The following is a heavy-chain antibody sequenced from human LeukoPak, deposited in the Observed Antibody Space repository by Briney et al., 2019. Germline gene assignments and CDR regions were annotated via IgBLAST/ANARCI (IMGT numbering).Heavy chain of an antibody. D-gene: IGHD3-3*01. CDR1: GGSISSYY. CDR2: IYYSGST. V-gene: IGHV4-59*01. CDR3: ARDLFSVLRGNYMDV. J-gene: IGHJ6*03. Sequence: SETLSLTCTVSGGSISSYYWSWIRQPPGKGLEWIGYIYYSGSTNYNPSLKSRVTISVDTSKNQFSLKLSSVTAADTAVYYCARDLFSVLRGNYMDVWGKGTTVTVSS.